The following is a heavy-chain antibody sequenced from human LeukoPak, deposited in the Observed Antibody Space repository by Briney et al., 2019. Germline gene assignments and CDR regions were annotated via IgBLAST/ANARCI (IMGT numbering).Heavy chain of an antibody. CDR3: ASPSLMSGEPSYFDF. D-gene: IGHD4-17*01. J-gene: IGHJ4*02. V-gene: IGHV4-34*01. CDR2: INHSGST. Sequence: SETLSLTCAVYGGSFSGYYWSWIRQPPGKGLEWIGEINHSGSTFYNPSLKSRGTLSIDTSKNQFSLKLTSVTAADTAVYYCASPSLMSGEPSYFDFWGQGTLVSVSA. CDR1: GGSFSGYY.